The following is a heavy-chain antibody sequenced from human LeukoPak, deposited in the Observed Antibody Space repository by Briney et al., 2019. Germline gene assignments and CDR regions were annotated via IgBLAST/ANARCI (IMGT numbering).Heavy chain of an antibody. J-gene: IGHJ4*02. Sequence: GGSLRLSCAASGLTFSNAWMSWVRQAPGRGLGWVGRIKRKGDDGTIDYAAPVKGRLSISRDDSKNTLYLQMNSLKSEDTAVYYCTAGTGRSDFDYWGQGTLVTVSS. CDR2: IKRKGDDGTI. V-gene: IGHV3-15*01. CDR1: GLTFSNAW. CDR3: TAGTGRSDFDY. D-gene: IGHD3/OR15-3a*01.